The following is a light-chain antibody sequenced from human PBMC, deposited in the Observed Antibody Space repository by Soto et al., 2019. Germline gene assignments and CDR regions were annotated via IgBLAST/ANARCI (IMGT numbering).Light chain of an antibody. Sequence: VLTQTPLSSPVTLGQPASISCRSSQSLVYSDGNTYLSWLQQRPGQPPRLLIYQISNRFSGVPDRFSGSGAGTDFTLKISRVEAEDVGVYYCMRFAHFPRTFGQGTKVEF. CDR3: MRFAHFPRT. V-gene: IGKV2-24*01. CDR2: QIS. CDR1: QSLVYSDGNTY. J-gene: IGKJ1*01.